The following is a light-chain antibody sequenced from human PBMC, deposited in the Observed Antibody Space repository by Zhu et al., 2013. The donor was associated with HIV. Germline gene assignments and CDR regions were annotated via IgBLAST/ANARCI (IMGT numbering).Light chain of an antibody. V-gene: IGLV1-44*01. CDR2: SNN. CDR1: SSNIGSNT. Sequence: QSVLTQPPSASETPGQRVSISCSGSSSNIGSNTVTWYQQLPGTAPKLLIYSNNQRPSGVPDRFSGSKSGTSASLAISGLQSEDEADYYCAAWDDSLNGPVFGGGTKLTVL. CDR3: AAWDDSLNGPV. J-gene: IGLJ3*02.